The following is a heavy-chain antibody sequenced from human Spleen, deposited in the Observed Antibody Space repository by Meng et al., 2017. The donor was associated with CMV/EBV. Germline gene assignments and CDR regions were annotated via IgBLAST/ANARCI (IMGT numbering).Heavy chain of an antibody. J-gene: IGHJ4*02. CDR2: ISGSGDRT. CDR1: GGSFSGYY. V-gene: IGHV3-23*01. CDR3: GQGLELLA. D-gene: IGHD1-26*01. Sequence: ETLSLTCVVYGGSFSGYYWSWIRQPPGKGLEWVSTISGSGDRTYYADSVKGRFTISRDNSKNTLYLQMNSLRAEDTALYYCGQGLELLAWGQGTLVTVSS.